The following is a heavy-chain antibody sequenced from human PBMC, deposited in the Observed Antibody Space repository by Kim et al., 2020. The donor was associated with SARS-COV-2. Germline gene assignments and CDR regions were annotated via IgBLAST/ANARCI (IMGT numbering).Heavy chain of an antibody. J-gene: IGHJ4*02. D-gene: IGHD1-26*01. Sequence: GGSLRLSCAASGFTFSSYAMSWVRQAPGKGLEWVSAISGSGGSTYYADSVKGRFTISRDNSKNTLYLQMNSLRAEDTAVYYCAKDHGFASGSYSRYWGQGTLVTVSS. CDR3: AKDHGFASGSYSRY. CDR2: ISGSGGST. CDR1: GFTFSSYA. V-gene: IGHV3-23*01.